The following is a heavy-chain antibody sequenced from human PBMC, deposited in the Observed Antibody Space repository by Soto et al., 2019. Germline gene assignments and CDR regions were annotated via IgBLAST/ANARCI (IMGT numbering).Heavy chain of an antibody. CDR3: ARGPIDYYYYMDV. CDR2: IYYSGST. CDR1: GGSISRNY. V-gene: IGHV4-59*01. Sequence: PSETLSLTCTVSGGSISRNYWCRIRQPPGKGLEWIGYIYYSGSTNYNPSLKNRVTISVDTSKNQFSLKLSSVTAADTAVYYCARGPIDYYYYMDVWGKGTTVTVSS. J-gene: IGHJ6*03.